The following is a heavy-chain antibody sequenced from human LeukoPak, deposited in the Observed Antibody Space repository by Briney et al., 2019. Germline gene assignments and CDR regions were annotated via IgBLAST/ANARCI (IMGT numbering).Heavy chain of an antibody. CDR1: GFTFSSYW. J-gene: IGHJ6*04. CDR3: ARGGVVAPAAPPKTYYYGMDV. Sequence: GGSMRLSCAASGFTFSSYWMHWVRQAPGKGLVWVSRINSDGSSTSYADSVKGRFTISRGKAKNTLYLQMNSLRAEDTAVYYCARGGVVAPAAPPKTYYYGMDVWGKGTTVTVSS. CDR2: INSDGSST. D-gene: IGHD2-2*01. V-gene: IGHV3-74*01.